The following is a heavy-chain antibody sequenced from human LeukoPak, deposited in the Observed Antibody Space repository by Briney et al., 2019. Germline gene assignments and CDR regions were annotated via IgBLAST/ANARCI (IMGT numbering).Heavy chain of an antibody. V-gene: IGHV3-23*01. D-gene: IGHD3-9*01. CDR1: VFTFSRYA. J-gene: IGHJ4*02. CDR2: ISGSGGST. CDR3: AKTGELRYFDWLSHSDYFDY. Sequence: GGSLRLSRAASVFTFSRYAMSGVRPAPGRGLEWVSAISGSGGSTYYADSVKGRFTISRDNSKNTLYLQMNSLRAEDTAVYYCAKTGELRYFDWLSHSDYFDYWGQGTLVTVSS.